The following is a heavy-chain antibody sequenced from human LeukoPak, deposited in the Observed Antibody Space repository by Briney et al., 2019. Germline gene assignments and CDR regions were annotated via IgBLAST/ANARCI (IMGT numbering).Heavy chain of an antibody. J-gene: IGHJ3*02. CDR2: ISSSGSTI. CDR1: GFTFSDYY. V-gene: IGHV3-11*04. D-gene: IGHD6-13*01. CDR3: ARDRGHSSSWDDAFDI. Sequence: MPGGSLRLSCAASGFTFSDYYMSWIRQAPWKGLEWVSYISSSGSTIYYADSVKGRFTISRDNAKNSLYLQMNSLRAEDTAVYYCARDRGHSSSWDDAFDIWGQGTMVTVSS.